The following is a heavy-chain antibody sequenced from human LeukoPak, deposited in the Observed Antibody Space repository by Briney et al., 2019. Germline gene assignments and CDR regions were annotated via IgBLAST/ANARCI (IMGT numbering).Heavy chain of an antibody. J-gene: IGHJ5*02. CDR2: IYYSGST. D-gene: IGHD3-3*01. CDR1: GGSISSYY. V-gene: IGHV4-59*01. Sequence: SETLSLTCTVSGGSISSYYWSWIRQPPGKGLEWIGYIYYSGSTNYNPSLESRVTISVVTSKNQFSLKLSSVTAADTAVYYCARTGDDFWSGRWAPASNWFDPWGQGTLVTVSS. CDR3: ARTGDDFWSGRWAPASNWFDP.